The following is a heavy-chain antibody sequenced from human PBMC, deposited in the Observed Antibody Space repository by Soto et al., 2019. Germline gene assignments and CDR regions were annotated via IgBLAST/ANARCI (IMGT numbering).Heavy chain of an antibody. D-gene: IGHD1-26*01. CDR3: AKDGSGSYSFFDY. J-gene: IGHJ4*02. V-gene: IGHV3-30*18. CDR2: ISYDGSNK. CDR1: GFTFSSYG. Sequence: QVQLVESGGGVVQPGRSLRLSCAASGFTFSSYGMHWVRQAPGKGLEWVAVISYDGSNKYYADSVKGRFTISRDNSKNTLYLQMSSMRAEDTAGYYCAKDGSGSYSFFDYWGQGTLVTVSS.